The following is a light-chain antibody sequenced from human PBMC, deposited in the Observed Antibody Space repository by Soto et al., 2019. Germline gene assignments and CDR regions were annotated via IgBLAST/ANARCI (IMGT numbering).Light chain of an antibody. CDR2: AAS. CDR3: QQSYTIPLT. CDR1: QNIRNY. Sequence: DIQMTQSPSSLSASIGDRVTITCRASQNIRNYLNWYQQKPGKAPKLLIYAASSLQSGVPSRFSGSGSGTDFTLTISSLQPEDFATYYCQQSYTIPLTFGGGTKVDIK. V-gene: IGKV1-39*01. J-gene: IGKJ4*01.